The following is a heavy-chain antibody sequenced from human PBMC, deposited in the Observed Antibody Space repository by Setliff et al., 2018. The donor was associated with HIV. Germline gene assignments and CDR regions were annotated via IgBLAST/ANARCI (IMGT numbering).Heavy chain of an antibody. Sequence: SVKVSCKASGGSFTSYTFSWVRQAPGQGLEWMGRIIPIVTIAHYAEQFVGRVTITADKSTSTTYMEVSSLRSEDTAVYYCAGERPGDHYESTGYQLADWFDPWGPWTLLVTVSS. J-gene: IGHJ5*02. V-gene: IGHV1-69*04. CDR2: IIPIVTIA. D-gene: IGHD3-22*01. CDR1: GGSFTSYT. CDR3: AGERPGDHYESTGYQLADWFDP.